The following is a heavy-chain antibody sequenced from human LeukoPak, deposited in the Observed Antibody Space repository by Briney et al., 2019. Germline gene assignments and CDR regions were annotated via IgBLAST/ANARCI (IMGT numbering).Heavy chain of an antibody. V-gene: IGHV3-21*01. CDR1: GFTFSSYS. CDR2: ISSSSSYI. J-gene: IGHJ3*02. D-gene: IGHD2-15*01. CDR3: ARGGSRGYCSGGSCYGDAFDI. Sequence: GSLRLSCAASGFTFSSYSMNWVRQAPGKGLEWVSSISSSSSYIYYADSVKGRFTISRDNAKNSLYLQMNSLRAEDTAVYYCARGGSRGYCSGGSCYGDAFDIWGQGTMVTVSS.